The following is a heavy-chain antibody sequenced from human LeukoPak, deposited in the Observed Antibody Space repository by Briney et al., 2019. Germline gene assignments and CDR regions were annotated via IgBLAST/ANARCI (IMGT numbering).Heavy chain of an antibody. CDR2: ISGSGGSI. D-gene: IGHD3-22*01. Sequence: GGSLRLSCAASGFTFSSYAMSWVRQAPGKGLEWVSAISGSGGSIYYADSVKGQFTISRDNSKNTLYLQMNSLRAEDTAVYYCASIMIVVVRVFDYWGQGTLVTVSS. J-gene: IGHJ4*02. CDR3: ASIMIVVVRVFDY. V-gene: IGHV3-23*01. CDR1: GFTFSSYA.